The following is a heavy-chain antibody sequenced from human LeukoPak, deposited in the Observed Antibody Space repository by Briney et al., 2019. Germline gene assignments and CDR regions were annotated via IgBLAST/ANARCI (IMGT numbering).Heavy chain of an antibody. D-gene: IGHD2-2*01. CDR3: ARETSGDCSSTSCYDLY. V-gene: IGHV4-4*02. Sequence: SGTLSLTCAVSGGSISSSNWWSWVRQPPGKGLEWIGEIYHSGSTNYNPSLKSRVTISVDKSKNQFSLKLSSVTAADTAVYYCARETSGDCSSTSCYDLYWGRGTLVTVSS. J-gene: IGHJ4*02. CDR1: GGSISSSNW. CDR2: IYHSGST.